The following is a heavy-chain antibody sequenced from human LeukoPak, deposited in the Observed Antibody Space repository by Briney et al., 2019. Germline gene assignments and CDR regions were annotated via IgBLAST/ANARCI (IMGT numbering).Heavy chain of an antibody. D-gene: IGHD2-2*01. CDR3: ARLGDCSSTSCYSVNYYYYYGMDV. CDR1: GYIFTSYW. CDR2: IYPGDSDT. V-gene: IGHV5-51*01. J-gene: IGHJ6*02. Sequence: KCGESLKISCKGSGYIFTSYWIGWVRQMPGKGLGWMRIIYPGDSDTRYSPSFQGQVTISADKSISTAYLQWSSLKASDTAMYYCARLGDCSSTSCYSVNYYYYYGMDVWGQGTTVTVSS.